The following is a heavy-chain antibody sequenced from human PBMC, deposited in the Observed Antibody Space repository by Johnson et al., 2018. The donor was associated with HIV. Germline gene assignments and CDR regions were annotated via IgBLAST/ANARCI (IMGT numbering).Heavy chain of an antibody. CDR2: ISWNSGSI. D-gene: IGHD3-3*01. CDR1: GFTFDDYA. Sequence: VQLVESGGGVVQPGRSLRLSCAASGFTFDDYAMHWVRQAPGKGLEWVSGISWNSGSIGYADSVKGRFTISRDNAKNSLYLQMNSLRAEDTAVYYCTRSESTYYNFWSGYYTGAFDIWGQGTMVTVSS. J-gene: IGHJ3*02. CDR3: TRSESTYYNFWSGYYTGAFDI. V-gene: IGHV3-9*01.